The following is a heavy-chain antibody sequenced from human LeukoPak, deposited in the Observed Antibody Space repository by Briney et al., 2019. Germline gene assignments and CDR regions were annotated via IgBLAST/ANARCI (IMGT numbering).Heavy chain of an antibody. CDR1: GFTFSTYG. V-gene: IGHV3-30*02. D-gene: IGHD3-10*01. CDR2: IRYDGSNK. Sequence: GGSLRLSCAASGFTFSTYGMHWVRQAPGKGLEWVAFIRYDGSNKYYADSVKGRFTISRDNSKNTLYVQINSLRAEDTAVYYCAKSRSSGSYCIDYWGQGTLVTVSS. J-gene: IGHJ4*02. CDR3: AKSRSSGSYCIDY.